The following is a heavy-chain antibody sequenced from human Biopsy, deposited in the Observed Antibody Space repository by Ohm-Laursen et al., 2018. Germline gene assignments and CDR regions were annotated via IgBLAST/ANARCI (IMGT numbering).Heavy chain of an antibody. Sequence: SDTLSLTCSVSGGSVDDYFWNWIRQPAGKGLEWIGRIYSTGRSSAYHPSFQSRVTMSLDTSNKQFSLKLISVTAADTAVYYCARTPGVAVAGRFFDLWGRGTLVIVSS. CDR1: GGSVDDYF. D-gene: IGHD6-19*01. J-gene: IGHJ2*01. CDR3: ARTPGVAVAGRFFDL. V-gene: IGHV4-4*07. CDR2: IYSTGRSS.